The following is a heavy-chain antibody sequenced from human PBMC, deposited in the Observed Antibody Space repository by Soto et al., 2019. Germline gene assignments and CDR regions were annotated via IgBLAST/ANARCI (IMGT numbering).Heavy chain of an antibody. CDR2: ISYSGST. D-gene: IGHD1-26*01. V-gene: IGHV4-39*01. J-gene: IGHJ4*02. Sequence: PETLSLTCTVSGDFISSNLHHWAWLRQPPGKGNEWIDIISYSGSTHYNPSLKSRVTISIDTSKDQFSLKMSSVTAEETAVYYCERLRDLWEVSPYFDYWGQGALVTVSS. CDR1: GDFISSNLHH. CDR3: ERLRDLWEVSPYFDY.